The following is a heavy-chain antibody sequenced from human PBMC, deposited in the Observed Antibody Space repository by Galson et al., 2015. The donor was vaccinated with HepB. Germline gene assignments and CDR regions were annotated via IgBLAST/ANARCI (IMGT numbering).Heavy chain of an antibody. CDR1: GYTFTSYY. D-gene: IGHD1-26*01. CDR3: ARASLKILTVGALGGDWFDP. CDR2: INPSGGST. V-gene: IGHV1-46*03. Sequence: SVKVSCKASGYTFTSYYMHWVRQAPGQGLEWMGIINPSGGSTSYAQKFQGRVTMTRDTSTSTVYMELSSLRSEDTAVYYCARASLKILTVGALGGDWFDPWGQGTLVTVSS. J-gene: IGHJ5*02.